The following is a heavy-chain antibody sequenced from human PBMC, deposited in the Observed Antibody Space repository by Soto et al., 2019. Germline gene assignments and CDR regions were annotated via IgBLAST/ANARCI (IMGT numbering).Heavy chain of an antibody. D-gene: IGHD3-22*01. V-gene: IGHV4-59*01. CDR3: ARDPASSGYSYFDS. CDR1: SGSISNFH. Sequence: QVQLQESGPGLVKPSETLSLTCTVSSGSISNFHWSWIRQPPGKGLEWIGYIYYNGSTKYNPSLKSRVTISVDTSTNQFTLKLNSVAAADTAVYYCARDPASSGYSYFDSWGQGTLVTVSS. CDR2: IYYNGST. J-gene: IGHJ4*02.